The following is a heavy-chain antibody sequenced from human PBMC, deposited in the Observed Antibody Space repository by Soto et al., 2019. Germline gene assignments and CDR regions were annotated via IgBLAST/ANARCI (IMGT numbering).Heavy chain of an antibody. CDR2: ISGSGGST. V-gene: IGHV3-23*01. D-gene: IGHD3-10*01. Sequence: GGSLRLSCIASGVTFSTYAMSWVRQAPGKGLEWVSAISGSGGSTYYADSVKGRFTISRDNSKNTMYLQMNSLRAEDTAVYYCAKQRAGFGSGSDTYSFDNWGPGTLVPVSS. CDR1: GVTFSTYA. J-gene: IGHJ4*02. CDR3: AKQRAGFGSGSDTYSFDN.